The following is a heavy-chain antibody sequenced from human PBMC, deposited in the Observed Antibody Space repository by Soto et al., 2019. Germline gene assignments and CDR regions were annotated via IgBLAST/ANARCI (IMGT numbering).Heavy chain of an antibody. Sequence: ALLKVSCXASGYTFTSDHMHWVRQAPGQGLEWMGIINPSGGSTSYAQKFQGRVTMTRDTSTSTVYMELSSLRSEDTAVYYCARGGSGTHDGYYYGMDVWGQGTTVTVSS. CDR1: GYTFTSDH. J-gene: IGHJ6*02. CDR3: ARGGSGTHDGYYYGMDV. CDR2: INPSGGST. V-gene: IGHV1-46*01. D-gene: IGHD3-10*01.